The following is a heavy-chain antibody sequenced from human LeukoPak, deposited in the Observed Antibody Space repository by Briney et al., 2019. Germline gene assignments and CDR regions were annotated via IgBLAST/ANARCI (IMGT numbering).Heavy chain of an antibody. CDR2: IYHTGNT. CDR1: GYSITSGYY. Sequence: PSETLSLTCSVSGYSITSGYYWGWIRQPPGKGLEWIGSIYHTGNTFYDPSFNSRVTISVDTSKNQFSLSLSSVTAADTAVYYCARGSSITGRQNWFDPWGQGTLVTVSS. CDR3: ARGSSITGRQNWFDP. V-gene: IGHV4-38-2*02. J-gene: IGHJ5*02. D-gene: IGHD1-20*01.